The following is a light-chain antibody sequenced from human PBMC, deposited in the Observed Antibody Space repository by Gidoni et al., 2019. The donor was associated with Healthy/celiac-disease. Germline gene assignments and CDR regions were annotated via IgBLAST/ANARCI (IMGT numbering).Light chain of an antibody. Sequence: SYVLTPPPSVSVAPGKTARITCGGNNIGSKSVHWYQQKPGQAPVLVIYDESDRPSGIPERFSGSNSGNTATLTISRVEAGDEADYYCQVWDSSSDPVVFGGGTKLTVL. J-gene: IGLJ2*01. CDR1: NIGSKS. V-gene: IGLV3-21*04. CDR3: QVWDSSSDPVV. CDR2: DES.